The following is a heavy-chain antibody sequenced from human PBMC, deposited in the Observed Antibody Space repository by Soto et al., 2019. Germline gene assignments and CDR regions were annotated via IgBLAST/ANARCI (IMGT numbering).Heavy chain of an antibody. J-gene: IGHJ4*02. CDR1: GFTFSSYA. CDR3: AKEGWDSSWPY. CDR2: ISGSGGST. Sequence: EVQLLESGGGLVQPGGSLRLSCAASGFTFSSYAISWVRQATGKGLELVSAISGSGGSTYYADSVKGRFTISRDNSKNTLYLQMNSPRAEDTAVYYCAKEGWDSSWPYWGQGTLVTVSS. D-gene: IGHD6-13*01. V-gene: IGHV3-23*01.